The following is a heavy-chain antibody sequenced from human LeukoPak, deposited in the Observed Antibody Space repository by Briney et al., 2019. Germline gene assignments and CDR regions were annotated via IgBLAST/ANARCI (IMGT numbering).Heavy chain of an antibody. D-gene: IGHD3-22*01. CDR1: GFTFSSYA. CDR2: ISGSGGST. Sequence: GGSLRLSCAASGFTFSSYAMSWVRQAPGKGLEWVSAISGSGGSTYYADSVKGRFTISRDNSKNTLYLQMNSLRAEDTAVYYCAKDVGRVVVSFVDYWGQGTLVTVSS. V-gene: IGHV3-23*01. J-gene: IGHJ4*02. CDR3: AKDVGRVVVSFVDY.